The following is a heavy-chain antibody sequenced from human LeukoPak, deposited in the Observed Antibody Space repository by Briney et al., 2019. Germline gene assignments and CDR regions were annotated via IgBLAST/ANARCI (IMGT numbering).Heavy chain of an antibody. J-gene: IGHJ4*02. CDR1: GYSFTSYW. Sequence: GESLKISCKGSGYSFTSYWIGWVRQMPGKGLEWMGIIYPGDSDTRYSPSFQGRVTISADKSISTAYLQWSSLKASDTAMYYCARQRGGYCSSTSCYSDYWGQGTLVTVSS. D-gene: IGHD2-2*02. CDR2: IYPGDSDT. V-gene: IGHV5-51*01. CDR3: ARQRGGYCSSTSCYSDY.